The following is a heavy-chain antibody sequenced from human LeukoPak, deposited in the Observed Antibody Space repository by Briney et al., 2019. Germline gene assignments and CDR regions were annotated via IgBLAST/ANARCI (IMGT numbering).Heavy chain of an antibody. CDR2: IWYDGSNK. CDR3: ARDRDYGEHYYGMDV. Sequence: GGSLRLSCAASGFTFSSFAMHWVRQAPGKGLEWVAVIWYDGSNKYYADSVKGRFTISRDNSKNTLYLQMNSLRAEDTAVYYCARDRDYGEHYYGMDVWGQGTTVTVSS. V-gene: IGHV3-33*08. D-gene: IGHD4-17*01. CDR1: GFTFSSFA. J-gene: IGHJ6*02.